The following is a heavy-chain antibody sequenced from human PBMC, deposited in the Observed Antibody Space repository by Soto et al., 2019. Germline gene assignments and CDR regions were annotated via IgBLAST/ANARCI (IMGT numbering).Heavy chain of an antibody. Sequence: GESLKISCKGSGYSFTSYWISWVRQMPGKGLEWMGRIDPSDSYTNYSPSFQGHVTISADKSISTAYLQWSSLKASDTAMYYCARTSTAGKYYYGMDVWGQGTTVTVSS. V-gene: IGHV5-10-1*01. CDR1: GYSFTSYW. CDR2: IDPSDSYT. D-gene: IGHD6-13*01. J-gene: IGHJ6*02. CDR3: ARTSTAGKYYYGMDV.